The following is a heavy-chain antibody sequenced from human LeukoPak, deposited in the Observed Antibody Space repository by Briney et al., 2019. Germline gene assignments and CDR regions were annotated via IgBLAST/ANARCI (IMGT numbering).Heavy chain of an antibody. V-gene: IGHV3-21*01. D-gene: IGHD1-1*01. CDR2: ITRSRAYI. CDR1: GFTFNTYS. Sequence: GGSLRLSCAASGFTFNTYSMNWVRQAPGKGLEWVSSITRSRAYIYYADSVRGRFTISRDNAKNSLYLQMNSLGADDTAVYYCARDDVATTRRGMDVWGQGTMVTVSS. J-gene: IGHJ6*02. CDR3: ARDDVATTRRGMDV.